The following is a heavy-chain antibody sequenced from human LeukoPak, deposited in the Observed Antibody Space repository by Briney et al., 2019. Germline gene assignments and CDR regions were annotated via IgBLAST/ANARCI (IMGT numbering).Heavy chain of an antibody. CDR3: ARRAGAYSHPYDY. Sequence: GGSLRLSCAASGFIFSIYSMNWVRQAPGKGLEWVSSISSSSIYIYYADSVKGRFTISRDNSKNTLYLQMNSLRAEDTAVYYCARRAGAYSHPYDYWGQGTLVTVSS. CDR1: GFIFSIYS. J-gene: IGHJ4*02. D-gene: IGHD4/OR15-4a*01. V-gene: IGHV3-21*04. CDR2: ISSSSIYI.